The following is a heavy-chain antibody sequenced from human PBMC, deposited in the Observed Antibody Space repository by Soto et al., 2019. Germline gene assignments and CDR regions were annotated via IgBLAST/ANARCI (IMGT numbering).Heavy chain of an antibody. CDR1: GGSISGHY. V-gene: IGHV4-59*11. D-gene: IGHD2-15*01. CDR3: ASHLGYCSGGSCYSWGEYFQH. CDR2: IYYSGST. J-gene: IGHJ1*01. Sequence: PSETLSLTCTVSGGSISGHYWSWIRQPPGKGLEWIGYIYYSGSTNYNPSLKSRVTISVDTSKNQFSLKLSSVTAADTAVYYCASHLGYCSGGSCYSWGEYFQHWGQGTLVTVSS.